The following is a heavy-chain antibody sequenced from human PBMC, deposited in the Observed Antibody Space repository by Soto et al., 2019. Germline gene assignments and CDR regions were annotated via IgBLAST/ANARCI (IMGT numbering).Heavy chain of an antibody. CDR1: GLTFSTYA. D-gene: IGHD2-15*01. J-gene: IGHJ6*02. V-gene: IGHV3-33*01. CDR2: IWYDGDNK. CDR3: ARASGGNPVCYGMDV. Sequence: QVQLVDSGGGVVQPGRSLRLSCAASGLTFSTYAMHWVRQAPGKGLEWVAVIWYDGDNKYYGDSVKGRFTISRDNSKNTLYLQMNGLRAEDTAVYYCARASGGNPVCYGMDVWGQGTTVTVSS.